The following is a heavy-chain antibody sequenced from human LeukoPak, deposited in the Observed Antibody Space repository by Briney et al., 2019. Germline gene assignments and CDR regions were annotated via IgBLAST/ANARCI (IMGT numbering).Heavy chain of an antibody. CDR2: ISAYNGNT. CDR3: ARDEGNYYDSSGSDY. Sequence: ASVKVSCKASGYTFTSYGISWVRQAPGQGLEWMRWISAYNGNTNYAQKLQGRVTMTTDTSTSTAYMELRSLRSDDTAVYYCARDEGNYYDSSGSDYWGQGTLVTVSS. D-gene: IGHD3-22*01. V-gene: IGHV1-18*01. J-gene: IGHJ4*02. CDR1: GYTFTSYG.